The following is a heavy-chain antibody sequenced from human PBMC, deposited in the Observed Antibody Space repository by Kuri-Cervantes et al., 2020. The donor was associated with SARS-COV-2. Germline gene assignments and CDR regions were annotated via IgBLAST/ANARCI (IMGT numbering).Heavy chain of an antibody. J-gene: IGHJ4*02. CDR1: GVTFSSYA. CDR2: ISGSGGST. D-gene: IGHD6-13*01. V-gene: IGHV3-23*01. Sequence: GGSLRLSCAASGVTFSSYAMSWVRQAPGKGLEWASAISGSGGSTYYADSVKGRFTISRDNSKNTLYLQMNSLRAEDTAVYYCAKDRGYSSSWYTFVGSDYWGQGTLVTVSS. CDR3: AKDRGYSSSWYTFVGSDY.